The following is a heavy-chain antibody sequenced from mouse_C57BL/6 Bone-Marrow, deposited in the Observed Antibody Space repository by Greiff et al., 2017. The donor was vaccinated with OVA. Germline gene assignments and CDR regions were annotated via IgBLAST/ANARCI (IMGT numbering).Heavy chain of an antibody. V-gene: IGHV1-15*01. D-gene: IGHD2-5*01. CDR1: GYTFTDYE. CDR3: TRGYSNYYDMDY. Sequence: QVQLKQSGAELVRPGASVTLSCKASGYTFTDYEMHWVKQTPVHGLEWIGAIDPETGGTAYNQKFKGKAILTADKSSSTAYMELRSLTSADSAIYYCTRGYSNYYDMDYWGQGTSVTVSS. J-gene: IGHJ4*01. CDR2: IDPETGGT.